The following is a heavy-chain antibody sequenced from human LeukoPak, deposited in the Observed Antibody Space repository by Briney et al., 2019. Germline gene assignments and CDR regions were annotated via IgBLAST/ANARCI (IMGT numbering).Heavy chain of an antibody. J-gene: IGHJ4*02. CDR3: AKENSDSFDY. CDR2: TRGRGTDA. V-gene: IGHV3-23*01. D-gene: IGHD1-26*01. CDR1: GFTFSDYA. Sequence: PGGSLRLSCAASGFTFSDYAMSWIRQAPGKGLEWVSATRGRGTDAYYADSVRGRFTISRDNSRNTLYLQMNSLRAEDTAVYYCAKENSDSFDYWGQGALVTVSS.